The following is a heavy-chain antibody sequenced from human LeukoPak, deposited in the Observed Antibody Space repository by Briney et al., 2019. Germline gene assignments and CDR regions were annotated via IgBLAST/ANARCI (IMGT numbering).Heavy chain of an antibody. J-gene: IGHJ4*02. CDR1: GGTFSSYA. D-gene: IGHD5-24*01. V-gene: IGHV1-69*04. CDR3: ARNGYNTPFDY. Sequence: SVKVSCKASGGTFSSYAISWVRQAPGQGLEWMGRIIPILGIANYAQKFQGRVTITAEKSTSTAYMELSSLRSEDTAVYYCARNGYNTPFDYWGQGTLVTVSS. CDR2: IIPILGIA.